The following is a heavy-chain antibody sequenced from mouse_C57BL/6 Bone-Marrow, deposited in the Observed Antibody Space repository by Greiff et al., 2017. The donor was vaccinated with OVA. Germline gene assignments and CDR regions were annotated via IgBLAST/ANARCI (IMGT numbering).Heavy chain of an antibody. CDR3: ARQTAQATFAMDY. V-gene: IGHV5-6*01. Sequence: EVQGVESGGDLVKPGGSLKLSCAASGFTFSSYGMSWVRQTPDKRLEWVATISSGGSYTYYPDSVKGRFTISRDNAKNTLYLQMSSLKSEDTAMYYCARQTAQATFAMDYWGQGTSVTVSS. J-gene: IGHJ4*01. D-gene: IGHD3-2*02. CDR1: GFTFSSYG. CDR2: ISSGGSYT.